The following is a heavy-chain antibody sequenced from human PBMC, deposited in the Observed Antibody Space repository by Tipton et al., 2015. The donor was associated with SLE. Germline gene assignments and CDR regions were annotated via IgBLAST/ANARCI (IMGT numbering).Heavy chain of an antibody. CDR2: IYPGDFRT. CDR3: ARGKISSSLDAFDI. Sequence: QLVQPGAEVKKPGASLKISCQGSGYRFDLYWIGWVRQMPGKGLEWVAGIYPGDFRTTYSPAFQGQVTVSADKSVGSAYLQWSSLKASDTAVYYCARGKISSSLDAFDIWGQGTMVTVSS. J-gene: IGHJ3*02. V-gene: IGHV5-51*03. CDR1: GYRFDLYW. D-gene: IGHD3-16*01.